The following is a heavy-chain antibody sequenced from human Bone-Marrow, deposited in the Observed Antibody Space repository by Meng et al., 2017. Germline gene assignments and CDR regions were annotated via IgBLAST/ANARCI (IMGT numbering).Heavy chain of an antibody. V-gene: IGHV4-39*07. CDR1: GGSISSSSYY. Sequence: QQQLQEWGPGVVKPSETLSLTCTVSGGSISSSSYYWGWIRQPPGKGLEWIGSIYYSGSTYYNPSLKSRVTISVDTSKNQFSLKLSSVTAADTAVYYCASIAAAGPLDYWGQGTLVTVSS. CDR3: ASIAAAGPLDY. D-gene: IGHD6-13*01. CDR2: IYYSGST. J-gene: IGHJ4*02.